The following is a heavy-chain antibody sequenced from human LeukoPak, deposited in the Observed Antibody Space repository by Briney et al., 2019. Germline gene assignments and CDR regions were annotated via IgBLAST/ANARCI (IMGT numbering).Heavy chain of an antibody. CDR1: GFTFSSYS. J-gene: IGHJ4*02. V-gene: IGHV3-48*04. CDR3: VRDGPWERVDFDY. Sequence: GGSLRLSCAASGFTFSSYSMNWVRQAPGKGLEWVSYISSSSSTIYYADSVKGRFTISRDNAKNSLYLKMNSLRAEDTAVYYCVRDGPWERVDFDYWGQGTLVTVSS. D-gene: IGHD1-26*01. CDR2: ISSSSSTI.